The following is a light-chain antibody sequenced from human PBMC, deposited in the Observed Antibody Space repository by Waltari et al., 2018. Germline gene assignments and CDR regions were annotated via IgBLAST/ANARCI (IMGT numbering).Light chain of an antibody. CDR2: LGF. J-gene: IGKJ1*01. CDR1: ESLLHSNGNTY. CDR3: MQAIRTPRT. V-gene: IGKV2-28*01. Sequence: DVVMTQSLLSLPVTPGEPASISCRSSESLLHSNGNTYLAWYLQKPGQSPQLLIYLGFTRASGVPDRFSGSGSGTDFTLKISRVEAEDVGIYYCMQAIRTPRTFAQGTKVEIK.